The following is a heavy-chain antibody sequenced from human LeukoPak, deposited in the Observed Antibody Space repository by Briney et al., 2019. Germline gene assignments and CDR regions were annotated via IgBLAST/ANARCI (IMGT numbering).Heavy chain of an antibody. CDR3: ARLGTGYDSSGYSIGWFDP. D-gene: IGHD3-22*01. Sequence: SETLSLTCIVSGGSISSGTYYWGWIRQPPGKGLEWIGSIYYSGSTYYNPSLKSRVTISVDTSKNQFSLRLSSVTAADTAVYYCARLGTGYDSSGYSIGWFDPWGQGTLVTVSS. CDR2: IYYSGST. V-gene: IGHV4-39*01. CDR1: GGSISSGTYY. J-gene: IGHJ5*02.